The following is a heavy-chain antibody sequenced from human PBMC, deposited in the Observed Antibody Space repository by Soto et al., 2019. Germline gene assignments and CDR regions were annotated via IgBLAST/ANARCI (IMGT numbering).Heavy chain of an antibody. CDR3: ARQYYDFWSGYSHYGMEV. V-gene: IGHV3-33*01. D-gene: IGHD3-3*01. CDR1: GFTFSSYG. J-gene: IGHJ6*02. CDR2: IWYDGSNK. Sequence: GGSLRLSCAASGFTFSSYGMHWVRQAPGKGLEWVAVIWYDGSNKYYADSVKGRFTISRDNSKNTLYLQMNSLRAEDTAVYYCARQYYDFWSGYSHYGMEVWGQGTTVTVSS.